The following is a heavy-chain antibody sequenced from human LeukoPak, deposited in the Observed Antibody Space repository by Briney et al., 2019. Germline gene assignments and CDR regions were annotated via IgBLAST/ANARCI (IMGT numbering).Heavy chain of an antibody. CDR3: ARAEIVATIASPDY. CDR1: GFTFSSYS. J-gene: IGHJ4*02. Sequence: GGSLRLSCAASGFTFSSYSMNWVRQAPGKGLEWVSSISSSSSYIYYADSVKGRFTISRNNAKNSLYLQMNSLRAEDTAVYYCARAEIVATIASPDYWGQGTLVTVSS. V-gene: IGHV3-21*01. D-gene: IGHD5-12*01. CDR2: ISSSSSYI.